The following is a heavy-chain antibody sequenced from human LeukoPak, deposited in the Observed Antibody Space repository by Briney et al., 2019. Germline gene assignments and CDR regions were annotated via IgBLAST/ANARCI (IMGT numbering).Heavy chain of an antibody. Sequence: GGSLRLSCEASGFTFSGYWMSWVRQAPGKGLEWISNIRGSRSGLGSGMYYADSVRGRFTISRDDAKNSLYLQMSSLRAEDTAFYYCARDNNWGFDYWGQGALVTVSS. V-gene: IGHV3-48*04. D-gene: IGHD7-27*01. CDR2: IRGSRSGLGSGM. J-gene: IGHJ4*02. CDR3: ARDNNWGFDY. CDR1: GFTFSGYW.